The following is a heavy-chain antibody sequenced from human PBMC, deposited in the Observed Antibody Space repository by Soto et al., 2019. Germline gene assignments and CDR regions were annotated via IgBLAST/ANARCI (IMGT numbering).Heavy chain of an antibody. V-gene: IGHV4-31*03. Sequence: QVQLEESGPGLVKPSQTLSLTCTVSGDSISSGHYYWSWIRQHPGKGLEWIGYIYSSGSTYYNPSLQRRVSISVDTSKDQFSLKLSSVTAADTAVYYCARVGRGSSGYDYYYYYGMDVWGQGTTVTVSS. D-gene: IGHD3-22*01. CDR2: IYSSGST. J-gene: IGHJ6*02. CDR1: GDSISSGHYY. CDR3: ARVGRGSSGYDYYYYYGMDV.